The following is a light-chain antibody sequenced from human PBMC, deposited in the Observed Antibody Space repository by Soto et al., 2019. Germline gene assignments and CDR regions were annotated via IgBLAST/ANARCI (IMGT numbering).Light chain of an antibody. Sequence: VLEPSQDALSVSPCETAMLYSSDSQSVGSSYLAGYQQKPGQAPRVLIYGTSSRATGIPDRFSGSGSGTDFTLTISRLEPEDFAVYYCQQYTTSSWTFGQGTKVDI. J-gene: IGKJ1*01. CDR3: QQYTTSSWT. CDR2: GTS. CDR1: QSVGSSY. V-gene: IGKV3-20*01.